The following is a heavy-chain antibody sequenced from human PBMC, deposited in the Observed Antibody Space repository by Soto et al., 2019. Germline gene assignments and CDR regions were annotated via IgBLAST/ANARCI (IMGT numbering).Heavy chain of an antibody. J-gene: IGHJ4*02. CDR1: GFTFSSYW. CDR3: ARGGSGAYYQDY. D-gene: IGHD3-22*01. CDR2: INSDGRRV. V-gene: IGHV3-74*01. Sequence: EVQLVESGGDFVQPGGSLRLSCAASGFTFSSYWMHWVRQVPGKGLVWLSRINSDGRRVNYADSVKGRFAISRDHAKNTLYLHVNSLTVEDTAVYSCARGGSGAYYQDYWGRGTLVTVSS.